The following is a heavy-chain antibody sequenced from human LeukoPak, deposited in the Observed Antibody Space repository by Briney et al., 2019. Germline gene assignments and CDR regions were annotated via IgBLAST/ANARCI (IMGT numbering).Heavy chain of an antibody. CDR3: ASYYGDYVTNWFDP. J-gene: IGHJ5*02. D-gene: IGHD4-17*01. Sequence: SETLSLTCNVSGGSMSSYFWNWIRQPPGKGLEWIGYISYNGKTNYNPSLKSRVTISVDTSKNQFSLKLSSVTAADTAVYYCASYYGDYVTNWFDPWGQGTLVTVSS. V-gene: IGHV4-59*08. CDR1: GGSMSSYF. CDR2: ISYNGKT.